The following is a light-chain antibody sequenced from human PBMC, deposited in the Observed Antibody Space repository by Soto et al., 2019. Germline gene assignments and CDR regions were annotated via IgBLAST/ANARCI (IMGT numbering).Light chain of an antibody. V-gene: IGKV3-11*01. CDR2: DAS. J-gene: IGKJ4*01. Sequence: PATLSLSPGGSATLSCRASQSVSRDLAWYPQKPGQALRLLIYDASKRAAGIPARFSGSGSGTDFTLTISSLEPEDFAVYYCHQRSNWPLTFGGGTKLEIK. CDR1: QSVSRD. CDR3: HQRSNWPLT.